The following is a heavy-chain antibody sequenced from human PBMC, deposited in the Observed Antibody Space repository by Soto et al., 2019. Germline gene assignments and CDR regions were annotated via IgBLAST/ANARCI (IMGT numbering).Heavy chain of an antibody. V-gene: IGHV1-69*06. J-gene: IGHJ4*02. CDR1: GGTFSSYT. Sequence: QGQLVQSGAEVKKPGSSMKISCKASGGTFSSYTFSWVRQAPGQGLEWMGGIIPLLDTPNYAQKFQGRVTITADKSTSTAYMELSSLRSEDTAVYYCARLAHWLRSPRLQFDSWGQGTLVTVSS. CDR2: IIPLLDTP. CDR3: ARLAHWLRSPRLQFDS. D-gene: IGHD5-12*01.